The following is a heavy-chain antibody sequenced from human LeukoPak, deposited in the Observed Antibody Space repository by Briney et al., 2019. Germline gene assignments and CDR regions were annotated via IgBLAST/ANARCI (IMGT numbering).Heavy chain of an antibody. V-gene: IGHV4-59*01. CDR3: ARVPRSLYGIDV. J-gene: IGHJ6*02. CDR2: VYYSGNS. Sequence: SETLSLTCTVSGGSISSYYWNWIRQPPGKGLEWIGYVYYSGNSNYNPALKSRVTILVDTSKNQFSLKLSSVTAADTAVYYCARVPRSLYGIDVWGQGTTVTVSS. CDR1: GGSISSYY.